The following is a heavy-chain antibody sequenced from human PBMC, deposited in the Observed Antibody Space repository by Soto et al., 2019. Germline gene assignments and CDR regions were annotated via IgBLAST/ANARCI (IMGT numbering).Heavy chain of an antibody. Sequence: GGSLRLSCAASGFTFSNAWINWVRQAPGKGLEWVGRVKSKTHGGTTDFAASVKGRFAISRDDSISMAFMRMNSLKIEDTAVYYCTTDSDITVTQVRLDYRGHGTPVTVSS. CDR3: TTDSDITVTQVRLDY. J-gene: IGHJ4*01. CDR1: GFTFSNAW. D-gene: IGHD4-4*01. V-gene: IGHV3-15*07. CDR2: VKSKTHGGTT.